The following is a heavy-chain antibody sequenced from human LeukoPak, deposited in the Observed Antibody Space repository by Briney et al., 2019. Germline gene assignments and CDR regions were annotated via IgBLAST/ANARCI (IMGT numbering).Heavy chain of an antibody. CDR3: TRVPVRTVTWIVVLRGHDVFDM. J-gene: IGHJ3*02. Sequence: GGALRLSCTASGFTSGDYAMSWFGQAPGKGREGVGSIRSKACGGETEYAASVKGRFTISRDDSKSIAYLQMNSLKTEDIAVYYCTRVPVRTVTWIVVLRGHDVFDMWGQGTMVTVSS. D-gene: IGHD3-22*01. V-gene: IGHV3-49*03. CDR2: IRSKACGGET. CDR1: GFTSGDYA.